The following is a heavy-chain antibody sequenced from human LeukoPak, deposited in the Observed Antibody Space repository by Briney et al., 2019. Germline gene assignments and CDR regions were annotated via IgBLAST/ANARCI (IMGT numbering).Heavy chain of an antibody. V-gene: IGHV1-2*02. CDR1: GYTFTGYY. CDR3: ASMSGEWLRLGY. D-gene: IGHD5-12*01. CDR2: MNHNSGGT. J-gene: IGHJ4*02. Sequence: ASVKVSCKASGYTFTGYYMHWVRQAPGQGLEWMGWMNHNSGGTNYAQKFQGRVTMTRDTSINTAYMELSRLRSDDSAVYYCASMSGEWLRLGYWGQGTLVTVSS.